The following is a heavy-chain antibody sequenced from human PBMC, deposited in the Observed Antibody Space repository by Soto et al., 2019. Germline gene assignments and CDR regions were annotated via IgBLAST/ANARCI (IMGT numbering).Heavy chain of an antibody. CDR1: GYTFTSYA. CDR2: INAGNGNT. V-gene: IGHV1-3*01. J-gene: IGHJ6*02. D-gene: IGHD6-13*01. CDR3: ARARWGGSSWDKLPPRYYYGMDV. Sequence: ASVKVSCKASGYTFTSYAMHWVRQAPGQRLEWMGWINAGNGNTKYSQKFQGRVTITRDTSASTAYMELSSLRSEDTAVYYCARARWGGSSWDKLPPRYYYGMDVWGQGTTVTVSS.